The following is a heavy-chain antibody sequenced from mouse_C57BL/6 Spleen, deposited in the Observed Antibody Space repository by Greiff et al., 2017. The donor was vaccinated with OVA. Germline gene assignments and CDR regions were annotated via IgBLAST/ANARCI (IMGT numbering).Heavy chain of an antibody. CDR1: GFTFSDYG. CDR2: ISSGSSTI. V-gene: IGHV5-17*01. Sequence: EVKLMESGGGLVKPGGSLKLSCAASGFTFSDYGMHWVRQAPEKGLEWVAYISSGSSTIYYADTVKGRFTISRDNAKNTLFLQMTSLRSEETAMYYCARPYYYGNYDCAMDYWGQGTSVTVSS. D-gene: IGHD2-1*01. CDR3: ARPYYYGNYDCAMDY. J-gene: IGHJ4*01.